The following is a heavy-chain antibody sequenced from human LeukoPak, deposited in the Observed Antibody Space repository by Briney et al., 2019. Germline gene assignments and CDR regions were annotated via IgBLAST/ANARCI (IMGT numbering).Heavy chain of an antibody. D-gene: IGHD1-14*01. V-gene: IGHV4-59*01. Sequence: SETLSLTCTVSGDSISNYYWSWIRQPPGKGLEWIGYVYYSGNTDYNPSLKSRVTISVDTSKNQFSLRLNSVTAADTAVYYCARYRNEALFAFDIWGQGTMVTVSS. CDR1: GDSISNYY. J-gene: IGHJ3*02. CDR3: ARYRNEALFAFDI. CDR2: VYYSGNT.